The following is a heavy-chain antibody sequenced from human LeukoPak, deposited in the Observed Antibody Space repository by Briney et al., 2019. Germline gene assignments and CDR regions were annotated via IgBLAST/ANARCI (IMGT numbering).Heavy chain of an antibody. Sequence: SETLSLTRTASGGSISSYYWSWIRQPPGKGLEWIGYIYYSGSTNYNPSLKSRVTISVDTSKNQFSLKLSSVTAADTAVCYCARSLGGLRYYYYYMDVWGKGTTVTVSS. J-gene: IGHJ6*03. CDR1: GGSISSYY. V-gene: IGHV4-59*01. CDR2: IYYSGST. D-gene: IGHD3-16*01. CDR3: ARSLGGLRYYYYYMDV.